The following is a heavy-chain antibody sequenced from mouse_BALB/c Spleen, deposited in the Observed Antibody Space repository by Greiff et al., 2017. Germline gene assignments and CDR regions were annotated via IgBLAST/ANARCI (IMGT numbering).Heavy chain of an antibody. CDR3: ARRTMITALDD. V-gene: IGHV1-4*02. D-gene: IGHD2-4*01. Sequence: QVQLKQSAAELARPGASVKMSCKASGYTFTSYTMHWVKQRPGQGLEWIGYINPSSGYTEYNQKFKDKTTLTADKSSSTAYMQLSSLTSEDSAVYYCARRTMITALDDWGQGTTLTVSS. CDR1: GYTFTSYT. CDR2: INPSSGYT. J-gene: IGHJ2*01.